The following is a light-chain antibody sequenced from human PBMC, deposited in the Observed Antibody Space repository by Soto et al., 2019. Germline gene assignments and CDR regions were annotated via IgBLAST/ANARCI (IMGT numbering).Light chain of an antibody. CDR1: RSISSW. Sequence: DIQMTQSPSTLSASLGDRVTITCRASRSISSWLAWYQQKPGKAPKLLIYDASSLESGVPSRFSGSGSGTEFTLTINSLQPDDFATYYCQQYHIYSGTFGQGTKVDI. V-gene: IGKV1-5*01. J-gene: IGKJ1*01. CDR3: QQYHIYSGT. CDR2: DAS.